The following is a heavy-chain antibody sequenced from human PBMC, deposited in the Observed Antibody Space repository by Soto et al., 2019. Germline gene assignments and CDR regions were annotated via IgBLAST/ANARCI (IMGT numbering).Heavy chain of an antibody. V-gene: IGHV3-21*01. CDR3: ARDHRGTDIAALYYYGMDV. D-gene: IGHD6-6*01. Sequence: PGGSLRLSCAASGFTFSSYSMNWVRQAPGKGLEWVSSISSSSSYIYYADSVKGRFTISRDNAKNSLYLQMNSLRAEDTAVYYCARDHRGTDIAALYYYGMDVWGQGTTVTVSS. CDR1: GFTFSSYS. J-gene: IGHJ6*02. CDR2: ISSSSSYI.